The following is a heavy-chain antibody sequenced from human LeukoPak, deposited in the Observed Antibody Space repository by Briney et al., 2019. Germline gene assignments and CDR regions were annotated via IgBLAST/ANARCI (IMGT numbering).Heavy chain of an antibody. J-gene: IGHJ4*02. V-gene: IGHV1-69*05. CDR1: GGTFSSYA. CDR3: ARELAGTGLDY. Sequence: ASVKVSCKASGGTFSSYAISWVRQAPGQGLEWMGGIIPIFGTANYAQKFQGRVTMTRDMSTSTVYMELSSLRSEDTAVYYCARELAGTGLDYWGQGTLVTVSS. CDR2: IIPIFGTA. D-gene: IGHD6-19*01.